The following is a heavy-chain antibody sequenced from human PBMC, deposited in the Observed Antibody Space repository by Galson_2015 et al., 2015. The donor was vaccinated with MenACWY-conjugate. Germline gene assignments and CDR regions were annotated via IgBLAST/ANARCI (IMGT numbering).Heavy chain of an antibody. CDR3: ARDRGSGSHLGGYYYYYGMDV. CDR2: IYSGGST. Sequence: SLRLSCAASGFTVSSNYMSWVRQAPGKGLEWVSVIYSGGSTYYADSVKGRFTISRDNSKNTLYLQMNSLRAEDTAVYYCARDRGSGSHLGGYYYYYGMDVWGQGTTVTVSS. D-gene: IGHD3-10*01. J-gene: IGHJ6*02. CDR1: GFTVSSNY. V-gene: IGHV3-53*01.